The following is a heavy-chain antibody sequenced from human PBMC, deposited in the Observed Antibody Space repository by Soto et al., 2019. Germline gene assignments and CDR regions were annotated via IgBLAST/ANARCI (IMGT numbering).Heavy chain of an antibody. D-gene: IGHD6-13*01. V-gene: IGHV3-30-3*01. CDR3: ARDRPYSSSGYPEY. Sequence: QVHLVESGGGVVRPGGSLRLSCAASGFTFSTHAMLWVRQAPGKGLEWVALISYDGTTKYYADSVKGRFTIYRDNSKNTLYLQMNSLRGEDMAIYYCARDRPYSSSGYPEYWGHGTLVTVSS. CDR1: GFTFSTHA. J-gene: IGHJ4*01. CDR2: ISYDGTTK.